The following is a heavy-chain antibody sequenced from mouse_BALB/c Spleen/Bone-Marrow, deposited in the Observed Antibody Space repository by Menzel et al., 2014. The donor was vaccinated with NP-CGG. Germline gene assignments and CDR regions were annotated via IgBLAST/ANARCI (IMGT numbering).Heavy chain of an antibody. CDR1: GYAFTNYL. CDR3: AGRDYRYDVGPFDY. D-gene: IGHD2-14*01. J-gene: IGHJ2*01. V-gene: IGHV1-54*01. Sequence: VQLQQSGAELVRPGTSVKVSCKASGYAFTNYLIEWVKQRPGQGLEWIGVINPGSDITNYNEKFKGKATLTADKSSSTAYMQLSSLTSDDSAVYFGAGRDYRYDVGPFDYWGQGTTLTVSS. CDR2: INPGSDIT.